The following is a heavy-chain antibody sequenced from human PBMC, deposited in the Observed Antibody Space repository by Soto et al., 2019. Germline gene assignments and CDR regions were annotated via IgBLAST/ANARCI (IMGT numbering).Heavy chain of an antibody. Sequence: SETLSLTCTVSGGSISSGDYYWSWIRQPPGKGLEWIGYIYYSGSTYYNPSLKSRVTISVDTSKNQFSLKLSSVTAAGTAVYYCARALHYYDSSGSFGYWGQGTLVTVSS. V-gene: IGHV4-30-4*01. CDR3: ARALHYYDSSGSFGY. D-gene: IGHD3-22*01. CDR1: GGSISSGDYY. J-gene: IGHJ4*02. CDR2: IYYSGST.